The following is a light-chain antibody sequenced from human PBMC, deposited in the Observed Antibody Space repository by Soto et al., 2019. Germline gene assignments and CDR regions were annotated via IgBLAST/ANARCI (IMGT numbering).Light chain of an antibody. CDR1: SGHSSYI. V-gene: IGLV4-60*02. CDR3: GTWDSNTRV. CDR2: LEGSGSY. Sequence: QAVVTQSSSASASLGSSVKLTCTLSSGHSSYIIAWHQQQPGKAPRYLLKLEGSGSYNKGSGVPDRFSGSSSGADRYLSISNLQFEDEADYYCGTWDSNTRVFGGGTKVTVL. J-gene: IGLJ3*02.